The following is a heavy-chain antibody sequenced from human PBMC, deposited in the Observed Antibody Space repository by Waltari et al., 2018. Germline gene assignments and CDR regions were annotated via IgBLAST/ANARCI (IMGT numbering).Heavy chain of an antibody. CDR3: ARDRGRGIYLVS. CDR2: INRSGRT. V-gene: IGHV4-4*02. D-gene: IGHD2-15*01. CDR1: GDSMSSRYW. J-gene: IGHJ4*02. Sequence: QLQLQQSRPSLVKPSESLALPCTASGDSMSSRYWWSCVRQSPGKGLEWIGQINRSGRTNYHPAFETRVIVSIDTSNNQFSLKFPSATAADTAVYYCARDRGRGIYLVSWGQGTLVTVSP.